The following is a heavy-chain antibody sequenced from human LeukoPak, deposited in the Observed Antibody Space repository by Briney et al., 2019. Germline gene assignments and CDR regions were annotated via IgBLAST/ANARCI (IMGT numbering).Heavy chain of an antibody. Sequence: GGSLRLSCSTSGFTFSDAWMSWVRQAPGKGLDWVGRTKSKTDGGAIDYAAPVKGRFTISRDDSRNTLYLQMNSLKAEDTAVYFCASLFSSGWRYFYYMDVWGKGTTVTVSS. CDR1: GFTFSDAW. J-gene: IGHJ6*03. CDR3: ASLFSSGWRYFYYMDV. V-gene: IGHV3-15*01. D-gene: IGHD6-19*01. CDR2: TKSKTDGGAI.